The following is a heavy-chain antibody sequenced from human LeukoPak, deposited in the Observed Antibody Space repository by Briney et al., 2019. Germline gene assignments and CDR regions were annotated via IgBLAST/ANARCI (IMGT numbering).Heavy chain of an antibody. J-gene: IGHJ4*02. CDR1: GYTFTSYG. V-gene: IGHV1-18*01. Sequence: GASVKASCKASGYTFTSYGISWVRQAPGQGLEWMGWISGYNGNTIYAQKFQGRVTMTTDTSTSTAYMELRSLRSDDTAVYYCARDKVYFGAVADIDYWGQGTLVTVSS. D-gene: IGHD6-19*01. CDR3: ARDKVYFGAVADIDY. CDR2: ISGYNGNT.